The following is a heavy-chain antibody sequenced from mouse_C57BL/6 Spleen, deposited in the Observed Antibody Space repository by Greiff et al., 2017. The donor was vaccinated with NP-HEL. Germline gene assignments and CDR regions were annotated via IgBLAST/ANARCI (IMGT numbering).Heavy chain of an antibody. Sequence: QVQLQQSGAELVKPGASVKMSCKASGYTFTSYWITWVKQRPGQGLEWIGDIYPGSGSTNYNEKFKSKATLTVDTSSSTAYMQLSSLTSEDSAVYYCARWDYYDGMDYWGQGTSVTVSS. J-gene: IGHJ4*01. CDR3: ARWDYYDGMDY. CDR1: GYTFTSYW. V-gene: IGHV1-55*01. D-gene: IGHD1-1*01. CDR2: IYPGSGST.